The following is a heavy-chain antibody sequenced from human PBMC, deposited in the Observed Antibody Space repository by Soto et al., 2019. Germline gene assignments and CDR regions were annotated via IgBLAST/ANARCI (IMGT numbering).Heavy chain of an antibody. CDR2: MNPYNGNT. D-gene: IGHD3-10*01. Sequence: ASVKVSCKASGSSFTSYDINWVRQAPGQGLECMGWMNPYNGNTGYAQDFQGRVTMTRNTSISTAYMELSSLRSEDTAVYYCARGPGDLGCLDYWGQGALVTVSS. V-gene: IGHV1-8*01. J-gene: IGHJ4*02. CDR1: GSSFTSYD. CDR3: ARGPGDLGCLDY.